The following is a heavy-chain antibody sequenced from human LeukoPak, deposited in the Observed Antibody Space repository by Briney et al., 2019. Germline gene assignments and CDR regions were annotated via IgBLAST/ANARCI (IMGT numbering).Heavy chain of an antibody. D-gene: IGHD2-8*01. J-gene: IGHJ3*02. V-gene: IGHV3-23*01. CDR2: FSGSGGTT. Sequence: QSGGSLRPSCAASGFIFSNYVMSWVRQAPGKGLEWVSAFSGSGGTTYDADSVKGRFTISRDNSKNTLYLQMNSLRAEDTAVYYCAYVGFTNYAFDIWGQGTMVTVSS. CDR3: AYVGFTNYAFDI. CDR1: GFIFSNYV.